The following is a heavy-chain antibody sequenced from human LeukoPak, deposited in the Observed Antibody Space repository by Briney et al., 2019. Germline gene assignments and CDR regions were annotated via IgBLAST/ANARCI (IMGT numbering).Heavy chain of an antibody. CDR1: GFTFSNYW. CDR3: AREAYSYYYYMDV. D-gene: IGHD2-21*01. V-gene: IGHV3-74*01. Sequence: PGGSLRLSCAASGFTFSNYWMHWVRQAPGKGLVWVSLINSDGSSTSYADSVKGRFTISRDNAKNTLYLQMNSLRAEDTAVYYCAREAYSYYYYMDVWGKGTTVTVSS. CDR2: INSDGSST. J-gene: IGHJ6*03.